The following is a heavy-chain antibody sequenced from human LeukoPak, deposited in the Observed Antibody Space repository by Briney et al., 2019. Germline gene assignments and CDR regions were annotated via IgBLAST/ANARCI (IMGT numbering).Heavy chain of an antibody. CDR2: IIPIFGTA. D-gene: IGHD4-11*01. Sequence: ASVKVSCKASGGTFSSYAISWVRQAPGQGLEWMGGIIPIFGTANYAQKFQGRVTITADESTSTAYMELSSLRSEDTAVYYCAYSNYKPSHFDYWGQGTLVTVSS. V-gene: IGHV1-69*01. CDR1: GGTFSSYA. J-gene: IGHJ4*02. CDR3: AYSNYKPSHFDY.